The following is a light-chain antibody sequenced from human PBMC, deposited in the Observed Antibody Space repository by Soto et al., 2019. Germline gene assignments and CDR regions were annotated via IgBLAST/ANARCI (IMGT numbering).Light chain of an antibody. V-gene: IGKV1-39*01. CDR2: AAS. CDR1: QSISSY. CDR3: QQSYSTPYT. Sequence: DIQMTQSPSSLSASVGDRVTITCRASQSISSYLNWYQQKPEKAHKLLIYAASSLQSGVPSRFSGSGSGTDFTLTISRLQPEDFATYYCQQSYSTPYTFVQGTKLEIK. J-gene: IGKJ2*01.